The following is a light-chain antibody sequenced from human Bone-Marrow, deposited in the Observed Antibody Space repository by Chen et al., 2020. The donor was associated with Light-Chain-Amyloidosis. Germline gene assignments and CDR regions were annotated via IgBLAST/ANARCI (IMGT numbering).Light chain of an antibody. J-gene: IGLJ2*01. Sequence: QSALTQPASVSGSPGQSITISCTGTSSDVGAYNYVSWYQQHPGKAPKILIYDVKNRPAGVSNRFSGSKSGNTASLTISGLQAEDEADYYCTSFTNNNAPVLFGGGTKVTVL. CDR3: TSFTNNNAPVL. V-gene: IGLV2-14*01. CDR1: SSDVGAYNY. CDR2: DVK.